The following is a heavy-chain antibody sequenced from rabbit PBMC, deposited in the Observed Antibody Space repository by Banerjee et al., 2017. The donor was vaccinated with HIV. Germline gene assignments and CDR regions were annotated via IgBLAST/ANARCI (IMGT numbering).Heavy chain of an antibody. J-gene: IGHJ4*01. D-gene: IGHD4-1*01. CDR3: ARDLAGVIGWNFGL. Sequence: QSLEESGGDLVKPGASLTLTCTASGFSFSSSYYMCWVRQAPGKGLEWIACIYGDSGGSTYYASWAKGRFTISSTSSSTVTLQMTSLTAADTATYFCARDLAGVIGWNFGLWGQGTLVTVS. V-gene: IGHV1S40*01. CDR2: IYGDSGGST. CDR1: GFSFSSSYY.